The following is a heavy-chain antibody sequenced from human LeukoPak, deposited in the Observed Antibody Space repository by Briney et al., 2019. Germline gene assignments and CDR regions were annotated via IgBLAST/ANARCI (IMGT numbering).Heavy chain of an antibody. CDR2: INPSGGST. D-gene: IGHD3-3*01. CDR1: GYTITSYY. V-gene: IGHV1-46*01. Sequence: GASVKVSCKASGYTITSYYMHWVRQAPGQGLEWMGIINPSGGSTSYAQKFQGRVTMTRDTSTSTVYMELSSLRSEDTAVYYCARDLERFLEWSNAFDIWGQGTMVTVSS. CDR3: ARDLERFLEWSNAFDI. J-gene: IGHJ3*02.